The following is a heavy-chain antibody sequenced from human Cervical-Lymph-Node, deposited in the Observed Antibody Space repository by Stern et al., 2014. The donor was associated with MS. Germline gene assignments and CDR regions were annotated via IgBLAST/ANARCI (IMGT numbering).Heavy chain of an antibody. CDR3: ARQRYFDY. J-gene: IGHJ4*02. Sequence: MQLVQSGPEVKRPGESLKISCQASGYTFTSYWIGWGSQMPGKGLKWIPITFPGGSDIRYSPPFQAQVPISADKPSSTAYLQWNNLKASDTAIYYCARQRYFDYWGQGTLVTVSS. V-gene: IGHV5-51*01. CDR1: GYTFTSYW. CDR2: TFPGGSDI.